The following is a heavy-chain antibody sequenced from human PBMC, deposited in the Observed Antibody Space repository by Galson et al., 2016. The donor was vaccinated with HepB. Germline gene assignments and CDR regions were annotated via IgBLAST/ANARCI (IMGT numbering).Heavy chain of an antibody. J-gene: IGHJ4*02. V-gene: IGHV3-74*01. D-gene: IGHD3-10*01. CDR1: GFTFSNYW. CDR3: AISPRRLSFGVDY. Sequence: SLRLSCAVSGFTFSNYWMHWVRQAPGQGLVWAARLNTGGTDTHYADSVKGRFTISRDNAKSTVYLQMDSLRVDDTAVYYCAISPRRLSFGVDYWGQGILVTVSS. CDR2: LNTGGTDT.